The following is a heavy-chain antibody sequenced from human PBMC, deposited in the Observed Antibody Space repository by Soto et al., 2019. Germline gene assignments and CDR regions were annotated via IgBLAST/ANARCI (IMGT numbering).Heavy chain of an antibody. CDR2: INWNGGST. Sequence: GGSLRLSCAASEFTFDDYGMSWVRQAPGKGLEWVSGINWNGGSTGYADSVKGRFTISRDNAKNSLYLQMNSLRAEDTALYYCARGYSSGWYVFSAFDIWGQGTMVTVSS. D-gene: IGHD6-19*01. J-gene: IGHJ3*02. CDR1: EFTFDDYG. V-gene: IGHV3-20*04. CDR3: ARGYSSGWYVFSAFDI.